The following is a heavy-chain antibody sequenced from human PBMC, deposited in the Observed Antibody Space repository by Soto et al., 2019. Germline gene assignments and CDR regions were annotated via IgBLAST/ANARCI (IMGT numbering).Heavy chain of an antibody. CDR2: ISAYNGNT. D-gene: IGHD5-18*01. V-gene: IGHV1-18*01. Sequence: ASVKVSCKASGYTFTSYGISWVRQAPGQGLEWMGWISAYNGNTNYAQKLQGRVTMTTDTSTSTAYMELRSLRSDDTAVYYCARFYPFRGIQLWTNTFDYWGQGTLVTVSS. J-gene: IGHJ4*02. CDR3: ARFYPFRGIQLWTNTFDY. CDR1: GYTFTSYG.